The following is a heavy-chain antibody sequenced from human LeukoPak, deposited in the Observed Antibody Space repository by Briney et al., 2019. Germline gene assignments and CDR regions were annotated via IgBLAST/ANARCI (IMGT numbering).Heavy chain of an antibody. V-gene: IGHV3-30*18. CDR3: AKDQSTVFCSRASCYGYYGMDV. Sequence: GGSLRLSCAASGFTFSSYGMHWVRQAPGKGLEWVAAISYDGSRKYYADSVQGRVTTSRDLSKNTLFLQVNSLRAEATAVYYCAKDQSTVFCSRASCYGYYGMDVWGQGTTVTVSS. CDR1: GFTFSSYG. CDR2: ISYDGSRK. D-gene: IGHD2-2*01. J-gene: IGHJ6*02.